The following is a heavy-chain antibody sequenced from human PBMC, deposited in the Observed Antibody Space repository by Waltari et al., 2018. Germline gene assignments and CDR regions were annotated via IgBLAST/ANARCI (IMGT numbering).Heavy chain of an antibody. D-gene: IGHD2-15*01. Sequence: ELQLVESGGGLIQPGGSMRLSCAASGLNVNTPSMSWGRQALGKGLEWISVIYSGGITYYADSVKGRFTISRDSYRNTLSLQMISLRAEDTAVYYCARAESGGMFDYYYGMDVWGQGTTVTVSS. CDR1: GLNVNTPS. J-gene: IGHJ6*02. V-gene: IGHV3-53*01. CDR3: ARAESGGMFDYYYGMDV. CDR2: IYSGGIT.